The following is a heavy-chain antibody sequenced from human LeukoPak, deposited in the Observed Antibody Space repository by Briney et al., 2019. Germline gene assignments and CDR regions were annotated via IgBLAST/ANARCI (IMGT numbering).Heavy chain of an antibody. D-gene: IGHD2-2*01. CDR3: AREYCSSTSCSPFDY. V-gene: IGHV3-30*03. CDR1: GFTFSSYG. CDR2: ISYDGSNK. Sequence: GGSLRLSCAASGFTFSSYGMHWVRQAPGKGLEWVAAISYDGSNKYYADSVKGRFTTSRDNAKNSLYLQMNSLRAEDTAVYYCAREYCSSTSCSPFDYWGQGTLVTVSS. J-gene: IGHJ4*02.